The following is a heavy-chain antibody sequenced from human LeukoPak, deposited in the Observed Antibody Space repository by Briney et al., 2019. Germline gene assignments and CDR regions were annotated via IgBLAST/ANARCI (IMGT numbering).Heavy chain of an antibody. J-gene: IGHJ6*02. Sequence: GGSLRLSCAASGFTFSDSWITWVRQAPGKGLEWVGHIKYDGSEKDYLDSVRGRFTISRDNAQNSLYLQMNSLTAEDTAVYYCARGHYGLDVWGQGTTVTVSS. CDR2: IKYDGSEK. V-gene: IGHV3-7*01. CDR1: GFTFSDSW. CDR3: ARGHYGLDV.